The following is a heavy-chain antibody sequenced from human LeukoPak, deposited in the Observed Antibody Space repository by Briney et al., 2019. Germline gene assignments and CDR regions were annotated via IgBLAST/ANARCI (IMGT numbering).Heavy chain of an antibody. Sequence: KPSETLSLTCIVSGGSISTYYWSWIRQPPGEGLEWIGSIYYSGTTNSNPSLRSRATISVDTSKNQFSLKLSSVTAADTAVYYCARRYSSGPFDYWGQGTLVTVSS. CDR1: GGSISTYY. V-gene: IGHV4-59*08. CDR3: ARRYSSGPFDY. CDR2: IYYSGTT. J-gene: IGHJ4*02. D-gene: IGHD6-19*01.